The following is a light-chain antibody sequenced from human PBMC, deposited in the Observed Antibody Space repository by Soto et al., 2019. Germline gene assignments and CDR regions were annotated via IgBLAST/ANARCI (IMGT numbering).Light chain of an antibody. Sequence: EIVMTQSPATLSVSPGERATLSGRASQSVSSNLAWYQQKPDQAPRLLIYGASTRATGIPARFSGSGSGTEFTLTISSLQSEDFAVYFCHQYGTFPITFGQGTRLEIK. CDR1: QSVSSN. CDR3: HQYGTFPIT. CDR2: GAS. V-gene: IGKV3-15*01. J-gene: IGKJ5*01.